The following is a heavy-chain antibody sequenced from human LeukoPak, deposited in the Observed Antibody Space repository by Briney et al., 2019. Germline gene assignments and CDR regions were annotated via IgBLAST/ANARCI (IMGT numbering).Heavy chain of an antibody. CDR2: LKPDGSDK. CDR1: GFTFSSYW. V-gene: IGHV3-7*01. CDR3: ARVDCTGGSCYSGFDC. D-gene: IGHD2-15*01. Sequence: PGGSLRLSRAATGFTFSSYWMGWVRQAPGKGLEWVANLKPDGSDKYYVDSVKGRYTISRDNAKNSLYLQMDSLRAEGTAMYFCARVDCTGGSCYSGFDCWGQGTLLTVSS. J-gene: IGHJ4*02.